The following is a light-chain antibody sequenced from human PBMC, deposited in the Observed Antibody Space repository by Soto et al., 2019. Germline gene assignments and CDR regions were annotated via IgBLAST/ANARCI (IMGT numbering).Light chain of an antibody. Sequence: EIVLTQSPGTLSLSPGERGTLSRRASQSDSTGQIAWYQQKPGQTPRLLMYGVSSRAAGIPDRFSGSGSGTDFTLTISSLEPEDFAVYYCQQYGRLPFTFGPGTKVDIK. V-gene: IGKV3-20*01. CDR3: QQYGRLPFT. J-gene: IGKJ3*01. CDR2: GVS. CDR1: QSDSTGQ.